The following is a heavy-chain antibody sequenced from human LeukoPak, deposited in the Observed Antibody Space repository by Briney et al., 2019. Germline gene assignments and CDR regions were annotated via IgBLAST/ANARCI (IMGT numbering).Heavy chain of an antibody. Sequence: PSETLSLTCTVSGGSISSYYWSWIRQPPGKGLEWIGYIYYSGSTNYNPSLKSRVTISVDTSKNQFSLKLSSVTAADTAVYYCARVHKTGITMVRGSTNWFDPWGQGTLVTVSS. V-gene: IGHV4-59*01. CDR1: GGSISSYY. CDR3: ARVHKTGITMVRGSTNWFDP. J-gene: IGHJ5*02. CDR2: IYYSGST. D-gene: IGHD3-10*01.